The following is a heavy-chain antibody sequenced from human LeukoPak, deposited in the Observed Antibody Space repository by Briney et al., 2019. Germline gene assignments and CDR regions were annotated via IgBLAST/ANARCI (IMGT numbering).Heavy chain of an antibody. Sequence: GGSLSLSCAASGFTFSRHWMHWVRQAPGKGLVWVSRINTDGSGTSYADSVKGRFTISRDNAKNTLYLQMNSLRAEDTAVYYCTRESGYDFVFDYWGQGTLVTVSS. D-gene: IGHD5-12*01. CDR1: GFTFSRHW. CDR2: INTDGSGT. CDR3: TRESGYDFVFDY. J-gene: IGHJ4*02. V-gene: IGHV3-74*01.